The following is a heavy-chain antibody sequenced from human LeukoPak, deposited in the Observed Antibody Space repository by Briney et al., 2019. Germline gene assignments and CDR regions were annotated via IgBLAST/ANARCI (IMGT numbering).Heavy chain of an antibody. D-gene: IGHD3-10*01. CDR1: GGSVSSSSYY. J-gene: IGHJ6*02. Sequence: SETLSLICTVSGGSVSSSSYYWGWIRQPPGKGLEWIGSIYYSGSTYYNPSLKSRVTISVDTSKNQFSLKLSSVTAADTAVYYWARPRGYYGSGSSLDVWGQGTTVTVSS. CDR3: ARPRGYYGSGSSLDV. CDR2: IYYSGST. V-gene: IGHV4-39*01.